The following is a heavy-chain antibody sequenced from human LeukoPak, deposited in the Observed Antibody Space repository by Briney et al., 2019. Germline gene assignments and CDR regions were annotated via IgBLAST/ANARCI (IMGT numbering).Heavy chain of an antibody. V-gene: IGHV4-4*09. CDR2: IYTSGST. D-gene: IGHD6-6*01. CDR1: GGSISSYY. CDR3: ARQEEQLHFDY. J-gene: IGHJ4*02. Sequence: SETLSLTCTVSGGSISSYYWSWIRQPPGKGLEWIGYIYTSGSTNHNPSLKSRVTISVDTSKNQFSLKLSSVTAADTAVYYCARQEEQLHFDYWGQGTLVTVSS.